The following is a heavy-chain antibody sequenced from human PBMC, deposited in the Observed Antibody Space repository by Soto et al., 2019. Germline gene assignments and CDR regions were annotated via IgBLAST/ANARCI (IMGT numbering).Heavy chain of an antibody. Sequence: EVQLVESGGDLVQPGGSLRLSCAASGFTVSDNYMSWVRQAPGKGLEWVSVIYTGGTTYYSDSVKGRFTISRDNSKNTLYLQMNTLRVEDTAVHYCAREPISGDYVGAFDFWGQGTMVTVSS. CDR3: AREPISGDYVGAFDF. CDR1: GFTVSDNY. J-gene: IGHJ3*01. V-gene: IGHV3-66*01. CDR2: IYTGGTT. D-gene: IGHD4-17*01.